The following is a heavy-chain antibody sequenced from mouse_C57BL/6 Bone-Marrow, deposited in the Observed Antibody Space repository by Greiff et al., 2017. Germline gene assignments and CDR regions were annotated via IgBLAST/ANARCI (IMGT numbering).Heavy chain of an antibody. CDR3: ARGDSSGPGAMDY. J-gene: IGHJ4*01. V-gene: IGHV14-3*01. CDR2: IDPANGNT. D-gene: IGHD3-2*02. Sequence: EVQLQQSVAELVRPGASVKLSCTASGFNIKNTYMHWVKQRPEQGLEWIGWIDPANGNTKYAPKFQGKATITADTSSNSAYLQLSSLTSEDTANYYGARGDSSGPGAMDYWGQGTSVTVSS. CDR1: GFNIKNTY.